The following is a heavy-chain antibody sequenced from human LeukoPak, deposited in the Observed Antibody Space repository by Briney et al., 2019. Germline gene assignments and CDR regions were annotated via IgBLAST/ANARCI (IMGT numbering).Heavy chain of an antibody. CDR1: GYTFSSYA. CDR3: ARGGYYYDSSGYYPLAFDY. J-gene: IGHJ4*02. D-gene: IGHD3-22*01. V-gene: IGHV1-69*05. Sequence: SVKVSCKASGYTFSSYAISWVRQAPGQGLEWMGGIIPIFGTANYAQKFQGRVTITTDESTSTAYMELSSLRSEDTAVYYCARGGYYYDSSGYYPLAFDYWGQGTLVTVSS. CDR2: IIPIFGTA.